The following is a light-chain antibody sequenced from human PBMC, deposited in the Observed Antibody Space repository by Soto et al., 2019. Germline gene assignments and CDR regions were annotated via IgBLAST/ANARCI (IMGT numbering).Light chain of an antibody. CDR3: QKYNSAPLT. Sequence: DIQLTQSPPSLSASVGDRVTITCRASQAISIYVAWYQQKPGKIPKLLIFSASTVQSGVPSRFSGSGSGTDFTLTISNLQPEDVATYYWQKYNSAPLTFGPGTKVDLK. CDR2: SAS. J-gene: IGKJ3*01. CDR1: QAISIY. V-gene: IGKV1-27*01.